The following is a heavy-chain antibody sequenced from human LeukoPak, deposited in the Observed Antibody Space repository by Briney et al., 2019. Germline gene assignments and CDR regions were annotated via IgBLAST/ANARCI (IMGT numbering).Heavy chain of an antibody. V-gene: IGHV4-61*02. CDR3: ATAKLGNFDY. D-gene: IGHD7-27*01. CDR2: IYTSGST. J-gene: IGHJ4*02. CDR1: GGSISSGSYY. Sequence: SQTLSLTCTVSGGSISSGSYYWSWIRQPAGKGLEWIGRIYTSGSTNYNPSLKSRVTISVDTSKNQFSLKLSSVTAADTAVYYCATAKLGNFDYWGQGTLVTVSS.